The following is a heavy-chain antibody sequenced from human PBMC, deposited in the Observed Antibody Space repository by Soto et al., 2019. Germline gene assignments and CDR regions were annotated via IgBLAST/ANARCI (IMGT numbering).Heavy chain of an antibody. V-gene: IGHV1-8*01. J-gene: IGHJ5*02. CDR1: GYTFTSYD. D-gene: IGHD4-17*01. CDR3: ARGVKYGAYSRWFDP. CDR2: MNPNSGNT. Sequence: QVQLVQSGAEVKKPGASVKVSCKASGYTFTSYDINWVRQATGQGLEYLGWMNPNSGNTAYVQKFQGRVTRTVDTSITTAYMELSSLRSEDTAVYFCARGVKYGAYSRWFDPWGQGTLVTVSS.